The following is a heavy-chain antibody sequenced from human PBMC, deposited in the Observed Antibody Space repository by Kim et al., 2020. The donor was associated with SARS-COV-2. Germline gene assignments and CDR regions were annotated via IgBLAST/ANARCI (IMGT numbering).Heavy chain of an antibody. J-gene: IGHJ4*02. Sequence: GGSLRLSCAASGFTFSSYSMNWVRQAPGKGLEWVSSISSSNRYIYYADSVEGRFTISRDNAKNSLYLQMNSLRAEDTALYYCARDHGYSSSWLDYWGQGTLVTVSS. CDR2: ISSSNRYI. V-gene: IGHV3-21*01. D-gene: IGHD6-13*01. CDR3: ARDHGYSSSWLDY. CDR1: GFTFSSYS.